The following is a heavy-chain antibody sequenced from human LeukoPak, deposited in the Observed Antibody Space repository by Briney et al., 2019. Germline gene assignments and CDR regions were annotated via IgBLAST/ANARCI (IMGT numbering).Heavy chain of an antibody. Sequence: GGSLRLSCAASGFTFSSYGMHWVRQALGKGLEWVAVISYDGSNKYYADSVKGRFTISRDNSKNTLYLQMNSLRAEDTAVYYCAKRGTMVRGMLLTDFDYWGQGTLVTVSS. CDR2: ISYDGSNK. V-gene: IGHV3-30*18. CDR1: GFTFSSYG. D-gene: IGHD3-10*01. J-gene: IGHJ4*02. CDR3: AKRGTMVRGMLLTDFDY.